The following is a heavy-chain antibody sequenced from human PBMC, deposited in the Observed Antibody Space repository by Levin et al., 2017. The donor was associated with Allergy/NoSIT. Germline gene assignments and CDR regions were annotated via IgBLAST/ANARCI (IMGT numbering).Heavy chain of an antibody. V-gene: IGHV3-30-3*01. Sequence: SCAASGFTFSSYAMHWVRQAPGKGLEWVAVISYDGSNKYYADSVKGRFTISRDNSKNTLYLQMNSLRAEDTAVYYCASGCGGDCYSGDWFDPWGQGTLVTVSS. CDR3: ASGCGGDCYSGDWFDP. CDR1: GFTFSSYA. J-gene: IGHJ5*02. CDR2: ISYDGSNK. D-gene: IGHD2-21*02.